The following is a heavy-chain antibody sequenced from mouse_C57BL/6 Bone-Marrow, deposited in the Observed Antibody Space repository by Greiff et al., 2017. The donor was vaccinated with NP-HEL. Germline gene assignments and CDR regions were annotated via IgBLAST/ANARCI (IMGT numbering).Heavy chain of an antibody. J-gene: IGHJ2*01. CDR1: GFTFSSYT. V-gene: IGHV5-9*01. D-gene: IGHD2-3*01. CDR2: ISGGGGNT. CDR3: ARQGYDHIDY. Sequence: EVMLVESGGGLVKPGGSLKLSCAASGFTFSSYTMSWVRQTPEKRLEWVATISGGGGNTYYPDSVTGRFTISRDNAKNTLYLEMSSQGSEDTALYYCARQGYDHIDYWGQGTTLTVSS.